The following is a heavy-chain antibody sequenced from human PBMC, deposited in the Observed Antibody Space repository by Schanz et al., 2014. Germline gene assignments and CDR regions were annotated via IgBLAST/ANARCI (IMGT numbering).Heavy chain of an antibody. CDR2: ISGTGGDDT. CDR1: GLIFSNYV. V-gene: IGHV3-23*01. J-gene: IGHJ4*02. D-gene: IGHD3-10*01. Sequence: EVQLLESGGGLVQPGGSLKLSCAASGLIFSNYVMSWVRQAPGKGLLWVSSISGTGGDDTYYADSVKGRFTISRDNSKNTLYLQMNSLRPEDTAVYYCAKYRGYYRVSGSYRELEYWGQGTLVTVSS. CDR3: AKYRGYYRVSGSYRELEY.